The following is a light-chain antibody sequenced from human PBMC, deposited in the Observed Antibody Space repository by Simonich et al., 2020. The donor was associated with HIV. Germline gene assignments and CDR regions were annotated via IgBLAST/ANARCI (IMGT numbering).Light chain of an antibody. CDR3: QQYYSSIIT. CDR2: AAS. CDR1: PGISNF. V-gene: IGKV1-16*02. J-gene: IGKJ4*01. Sequence: IQMTQSPSFLSASVGDGVTITCRASPGISNFLAWFQQKPGKAPKSLIFAASSLLDEVPSKFSGSGSGTDFTLTITSLQPEDYATYYCQQYYSSIITFGGGTKVEIK.